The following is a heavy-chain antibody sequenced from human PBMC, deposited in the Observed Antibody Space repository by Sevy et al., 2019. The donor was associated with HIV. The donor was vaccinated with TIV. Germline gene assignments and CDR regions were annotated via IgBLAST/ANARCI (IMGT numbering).Heavy chain of an antibody. Sequence: GGSLRLSCAASGFTFSSYWMSWVRQAPGKGLEWVANIKQDGSEKYYGDSVKGRFTISRDNAKNSMYLQMNSLRAEDTAVYYCARDCSSGCTDYWGQGTLVTVSS. CDR1: GFTFSSYW. CDR3: ARDCSSGCTDY. J-gene: IGHJ4*02. V-gene: IGHV3-7*03. CDR2: IKQDGSEK. D-gene: IGHD6-19*01.